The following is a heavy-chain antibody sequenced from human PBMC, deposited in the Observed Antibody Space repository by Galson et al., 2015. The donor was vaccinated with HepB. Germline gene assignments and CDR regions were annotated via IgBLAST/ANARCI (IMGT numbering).Heavy chain of an antibody. D-gene: IGHD3-10*01. CDR2: ISSSSSYI. J-gene: IGHJ3*02. V-gene: IGHV3-21*01. Sequence: SLRLSCAASGFTFSSYSMNWVRQAPGKGLEWVSSISSSSSYIYYADSVKGRFTISRDNAKNSLYLQMNSLRAEDTAVYYCARDYYGSADAFDIWVQVTMVSVSS. CDR3: ARDYYGSADAFDI. CDR1: GFTFSSYS.